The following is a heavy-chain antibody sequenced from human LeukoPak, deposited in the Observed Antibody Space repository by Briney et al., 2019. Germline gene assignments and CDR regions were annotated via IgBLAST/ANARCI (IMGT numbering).Heavy chain of an antibody. D-gene: IGHD1-26*01. Sequence: SETLSLTCAVYGGSFSGYYRSWIRQPPGKGLEWIGEINHSGSTNYNPSLKSRVTISVDTSKNQFSLKLSSVTAADTAVYYCARGVGPTDYWGQGTLVTVSS. CDR1: GGSFSGYY. CDR3: ARGVGPTDY. CDR2: INHSGST. V-gene: IGHV4-34*01. J-gene: IGHJ4*02.